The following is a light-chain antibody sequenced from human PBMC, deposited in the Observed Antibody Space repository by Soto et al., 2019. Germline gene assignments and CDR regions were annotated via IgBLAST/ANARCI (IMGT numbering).Light chain of an antibody. J-gene: IGLJ1*01. Sequence: QSVLTQPRSVSGSPGQSVTIPCTGPSSDVVGYNYVSWFQHHPGKAPKLIIYEVSYRPSGVSNRFSGSKSGDTASLTISGLQVEDEAAYYCSAFTDTILRNGFGAGTKGT. CDR1: SSDVVGYNY. V-gene: IGLV2-14*01. CDR2: EVS. CDR3: SAFTDTILRNG.